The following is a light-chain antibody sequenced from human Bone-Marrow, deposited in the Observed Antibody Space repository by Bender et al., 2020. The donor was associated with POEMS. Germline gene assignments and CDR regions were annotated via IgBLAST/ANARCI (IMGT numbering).Light chain of an antibody. CDR3: SSYTGSATYV. CDR2: TNN. Sequence: QSVLTQPPSVSGTPGQRVTISCSGSSSNIETNNVHWYQQLPGTAPKLLIYTNNRRPSGVPDRFSGSKSGTSASLDISGLRSEDEADYYCSSYTGSATYVFGTGTKVTAL. J-gene: IGLJ1*01. CDR1: SSNIETNN. V-gene: IGLV1-47*01.